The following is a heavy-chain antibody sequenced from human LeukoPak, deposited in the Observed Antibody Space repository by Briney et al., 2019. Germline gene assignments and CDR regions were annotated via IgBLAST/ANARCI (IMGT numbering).Heavy chain of an antibody. V-gene: IGHV4-59*01. CDR3: ANNMDV. Sequence: LETLSLTCTVSGGSISSYYWSWIRQPPGKGLEWVGYIYYSGSTNYNPSLKSRVTISVDPSKNHFSLKLSSVTAADTAVYYCANNMDVWGKGTTVTVSS. CDR2: IYYSGST. CDR1: GGSISSYY. J-gene: IGHJ6*03.